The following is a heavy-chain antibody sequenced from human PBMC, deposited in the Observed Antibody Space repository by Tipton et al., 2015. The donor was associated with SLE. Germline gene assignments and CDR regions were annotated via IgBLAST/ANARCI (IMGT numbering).Heavy chain of an antibody. D-gene: IGHD3-10*01. CDR3: ARGEYRD. Sequence: TLSLTCTVSGGSISSYYWSWIRQPPGKGLEWIGSIFYSGSTYYNPSLKSRVTISVDTSKNQFSLKLTSVTAADTAVYYCARGEYRDWGQGTLVTVSS. V-gene: IGHV4-59*12. CDR1: GGSISSYY. J-gene: IGHJ4*02. CDR2: IFYSGST.